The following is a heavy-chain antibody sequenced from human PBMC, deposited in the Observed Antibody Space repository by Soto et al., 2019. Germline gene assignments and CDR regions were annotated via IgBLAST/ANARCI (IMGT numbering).Heavy chain of an antibody. D-gene: IGHD3-3*01. J-gene: IGHJ4*02. V-gene: IGHV3-23*01. Sequence: QPGGSLRLSCAASGFTFSSYAMSWVRQAPGKGLEWVSAISGSGGSTYYADSVKGRFTISRDNSKNTLYLQMNSLRAEDTAVYYCAKTPRRILEWLGSEFDYWGQGTLVTVSS. CDR1: GFTFSSYA. CDR3: AKTPRRILEWLGSEFDY. CDR2: ISGSGGST.